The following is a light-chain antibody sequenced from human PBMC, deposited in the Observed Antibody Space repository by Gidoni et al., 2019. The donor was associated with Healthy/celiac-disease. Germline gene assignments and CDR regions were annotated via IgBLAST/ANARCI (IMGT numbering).Light chain of an antibody. Sequence: DAVMTQSPLSLPVTLGQPASISCRSSQSLVYSDGNTALNWFQQRPGQSPRRLIYKVSKRDSGVPDRFSGSGSGTDFTRKISRVEAEDVGGYYCMQGTHWPWTFGKXTKVEIK. J-gene: IGKJ1*01. V-gene: IGKV2-30*01. CDR3: MQGTHWPWT. CDR1: QSLVYSDGNTA. CDR2: KVS.